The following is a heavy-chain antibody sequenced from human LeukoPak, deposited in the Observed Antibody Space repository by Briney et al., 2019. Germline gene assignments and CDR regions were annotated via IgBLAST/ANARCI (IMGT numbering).Heavy chain of an antibody. CDR1: GFTFSDYG. Sequence: PGRSLRLSCAASGFTFSDYGMHWVRQAPGKGLEWVALIYYDGRNKNYADSVKGRFTISRDNPKNTLYLQMNSLRVEDTAVYYCARTEHYSDRNGYYYFDQWGQGTLVTVSS. CDR2: IYYDGRNK. V-gene: IGHV3-33*01. J-gene: IGHJ4*02. CDR3: ARTEHYSDRNGYYYFDQ. D-gene: IGHD3-22*01.